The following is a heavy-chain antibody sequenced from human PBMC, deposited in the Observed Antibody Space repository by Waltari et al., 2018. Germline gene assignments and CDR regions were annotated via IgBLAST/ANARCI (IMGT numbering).Heavy chain of an antibody. Sequence: QVQLHQWGAGLLKPSETLSLTCAVYSGSFSDYYWSWIRQPPGKGLEWIGQINHSGTTNFNPSLKSRVTLSVDTSKNQFSLKLSSVTAADTAVYYCARTRIKGTSPYYWGQGTLVTVSS. D-gene: IGHD1-1*01. J-gene: IGHJ4*02. CDR2: INHSGTT. CDR1: SGSFSDYY. CDR3: ARTRIKGTSPYY. V-gene: IGHV4-34*01.